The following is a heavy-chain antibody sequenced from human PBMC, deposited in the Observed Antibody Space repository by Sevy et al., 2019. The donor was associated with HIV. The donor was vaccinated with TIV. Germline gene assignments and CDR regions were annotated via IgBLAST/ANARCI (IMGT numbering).Heavy chain of an antibody. V-gene: IGHV3-7*01. J-gene: IGHJ3*02. CDR2: IKQDGSEK. CDR1: GFTFSSHW. D-gene: IGHD3-22*01. Sequence: GGSLRLSCAASGFTFSSHWMSWVRQAPGKGLEWVANIKQDGSEKYYVDSVKGRFTISRDNAKNSLYLQMNSLRAEDTAVYYCARVEYYYDSSGYYHPVAFDIWGQGTMVTVSS. CDR3: ARVEYYYDSSGYYHPVAFDI.